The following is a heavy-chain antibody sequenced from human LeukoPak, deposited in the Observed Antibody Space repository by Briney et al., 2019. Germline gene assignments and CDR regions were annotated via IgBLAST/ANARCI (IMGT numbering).Heavy chain of an antibody. V-gene: IGHV3-30-3*01. CDR3: ARDYYYGSGSPPGDTFDI. CDR2: ISYDGSDK. CDR1: GFTFSTYA. D-gene: IGHD3-10*01. J-gene: IGHJ3*02. Sequence: GGSLRLSCAASGFTFSTYAMHWVRQAPGKGLEWVALISYDGSDKFYTASVEGRFTISRDTSKNTLYPQMNSLRADDTAIYYCARDYYYGSGSPPGDTFDIWGQGTMVTVSS.